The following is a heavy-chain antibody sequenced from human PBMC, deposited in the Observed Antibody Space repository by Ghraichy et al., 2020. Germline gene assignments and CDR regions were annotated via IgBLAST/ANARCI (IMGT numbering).Heavy chain of an antibody. CDR3: AKDNDYGDYVSYYGMDV. D-gene: IGHD4-17*01. CDR1: GFTYDGYT. J-gene: IGHJ6*02. Sequence: GGSLRLSCAASGFTYDGYTVHSVRQARGLGLEWVTLISWDGGSTYYADSVKGRFTISRDNSKNSLYLQMNSLRTEDTALYYCAKDNDYGDYVSYYGMDVWSQGTTVTVSS. V-gene: IGHV3-43*01. CDR2: ISWDGGST.